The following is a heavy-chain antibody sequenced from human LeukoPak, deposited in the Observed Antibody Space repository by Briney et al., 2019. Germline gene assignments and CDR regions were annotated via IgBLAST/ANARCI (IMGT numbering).Heavy chain of an antibody. CDR2: IIPIFGTA. J-gene: IGHJ6*03. D-gene: IGHD4-17*01. V-gene: IGHV1-69*06. Sequence: GASVKVSCKASGGTFSSYAISWVRQAPGQGLEWMGRIIPIFGTANYAQKFQGRVTITADKSTSTAYMELRSLRSDDAAVYYCASTMTTVTTSYYYYMDVWGKGTTVTVSS. CDR1: GGTFSSYA. CDR3: ASTMTTVTTSYYYYMDV.